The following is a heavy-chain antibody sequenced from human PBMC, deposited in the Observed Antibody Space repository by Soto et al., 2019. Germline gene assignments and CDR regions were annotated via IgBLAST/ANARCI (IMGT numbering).Heavy chain of an antibody. D-gene: IGHD3-16*01. J-gene: IGHJ6*02. Sequence: SETLSLTCTVSGGSISSYYWSWIRQPPGRGLDWIGYIYYSGSTNYNPSLKSRVTISVDTSKNQFSLKLSSVTAADTAVYYCARCRGGDYYYGMDVWGQGTTVTVSS. V-gene: IGHV4-59*01. CDR2: IYYSGST. CDR1: GGSISSYY. CDR3: ARCRGGDYYYGMDV.